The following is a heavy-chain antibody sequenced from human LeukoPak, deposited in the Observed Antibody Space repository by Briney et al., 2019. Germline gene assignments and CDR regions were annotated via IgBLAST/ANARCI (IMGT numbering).Heavy chain of an antibody. V-gene: IGHV3-20*04. D-gene: IGHD6-13*01. Sequence: GGSLRLSCAASGFSFDDYGMSWVRQAPGKGLEWVSGINWDGGSAAYADSVKGRFTISRDNAKNSLYLQMNSLRAEDTAFYYCARDRLAATGLFDYWGQGTLVTVSS. CDR3: ARDRLAATGLFDY. CDR1: GFSFDDYG. CDR2: INWDGGSA. J-gene: IGHJ4*02.